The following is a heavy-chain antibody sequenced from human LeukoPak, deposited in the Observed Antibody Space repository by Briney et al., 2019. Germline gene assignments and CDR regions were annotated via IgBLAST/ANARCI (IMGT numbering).Heavy chain of an antibody. J-gene: IGHJ3*02. CDR2: IDIAGDT. V-gene: IGHV3-13*01. Sequence: PGGSLRLSCAASGFTFSRYDMHWVRQATGKGLEWVSGIDIAGDTDYPGFVKGRFTISRENARNSLFLQMNSLRAGDTAVYFCARGGAAAGHAFDIWGQGTMVTVSS. D-gene: IGHD6-13*01. CDR3: ARGGAAAGHAFDI. CDR1: GFTFSRYD.